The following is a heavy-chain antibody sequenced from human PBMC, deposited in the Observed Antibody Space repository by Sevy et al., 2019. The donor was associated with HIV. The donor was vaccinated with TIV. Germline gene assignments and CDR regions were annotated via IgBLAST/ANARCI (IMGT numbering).Heavy chain of an antibody. CDR3: ARAIAPTVVAATPFFIGWFDP. Sequence: SETLSLTCTVSGGSISSYYWSWIRQPPGKGLEWIGYIYYSGSTNYNPSLKSRVTISVDTSKNQFSLKLSSVTAADTAVYYCARAIAPTVVAATPFFIGWFDPWGQGTLVTVSS. CDR1: GGSISSYY. J-gene: IGHJ5*02. D-gene: IGHD2-15*01. CDR2: IYYSGST. V-gene: IGHV4-59*01.